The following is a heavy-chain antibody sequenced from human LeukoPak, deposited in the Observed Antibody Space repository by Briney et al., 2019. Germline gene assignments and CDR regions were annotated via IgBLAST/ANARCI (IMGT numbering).Heavy chain of an antibody. CDR1: GFSLSGYW. V-gene: IGHV3-7*01. Sequence: GGSLRLSCAAYGFSLSGYWMSWVRQAPGKGLEWVARLHADGNEKYVHSVKGRFTVSRDNAKSSLYLQMNSLRVEDMAVYYCARGGYSFDYLGQGTLVTVSS. CDR3: ARGGYSFDY. J-gene: IGHJ4*02. CDR2: LHADGNEK. D-gene: IGHD5-12*01.